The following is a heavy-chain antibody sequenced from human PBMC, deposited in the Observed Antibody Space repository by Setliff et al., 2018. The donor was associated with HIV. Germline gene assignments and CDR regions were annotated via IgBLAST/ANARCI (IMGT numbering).Heavy chain of an antibody. J-gene: IGHJ4*02. Sequence: SETLSLTCTVSGGSIRSSIYYWGWVRQPPGKGLEWIGSIYYSGSTYYNPSLKTRVTISVDTSKNQFSLKLSSVTAADTAVYYCASLTTDRFLEWLFVYWGQGTLVTVSS. CDR1: GGSIRSSIYY. CDR2: IYYSGST. V-gene: IGHV4-39*01. D-gene: IGHD3-3*01. CDR3: ASLTTDRFLEWLFVY.